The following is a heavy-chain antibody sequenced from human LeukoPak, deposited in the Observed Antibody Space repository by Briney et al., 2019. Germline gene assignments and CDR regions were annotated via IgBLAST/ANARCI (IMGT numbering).Heavy chain of an antibody. CDR2: IYYSGST. CDR3: ARGLNYYDSSGYYFLFDY. CDR1: VGSISSYY. V-gene: IGHV4-59*01. D-gene: IGHD3-22*01. J-gene: IGHJ4*02. Sequence: SETLSLTCTVSVGSISSYYWSWIRQPPGKGVEGIGHIYYSGSTNYNPSLKSLVTISVATSKNKFSLKLSSVTAADTAVYYCARGLNYYDSSGYYFLFDYWGQGTLVTVSS.